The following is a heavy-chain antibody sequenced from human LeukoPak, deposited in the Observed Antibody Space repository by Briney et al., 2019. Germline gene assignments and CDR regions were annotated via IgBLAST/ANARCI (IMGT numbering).Heavy chain of an antibody. V-gene: IGHV1-18*01. CDR3: ARSPPPYYYDSSGPIDY. J-gene: IGHJ4*02. CDR1: GYTFISYS. D-gene: IGHD3-22*01. Sequence: ASVKGSCKASGYTFISYSITWVRQAPGQGLEWMGWISAYTGNTLYAQKFQGRVTMTTDTSTSTAYMELKSLRSDDTALYYCARSPPPYYYDSSGPIDYWGQGTLVTVSS. CDR2: ISAYTGNT.